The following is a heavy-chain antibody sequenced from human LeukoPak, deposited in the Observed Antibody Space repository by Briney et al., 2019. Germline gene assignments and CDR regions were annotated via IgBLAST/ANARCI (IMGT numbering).Heavy chain of an antibody. V-gene: IGHV1-18*01. D-gene: IGHD6-13*01. CDR2: ISAYNGNT. CDR1: GYTFTSYG. J-gene: IGHJ4*02. Sequence: ASVKVSCKASGYTFTSYGISWVRQAPGQGLEWMGWISAYNGNTNYAQKLQGRVTMTTHTSTSTAYMELRSLRSDDTAVYYCASSSSGYSSSWYYFDYWGQGTLVTVSS. CDR3: ASSSSGYSSSWYYFDY.